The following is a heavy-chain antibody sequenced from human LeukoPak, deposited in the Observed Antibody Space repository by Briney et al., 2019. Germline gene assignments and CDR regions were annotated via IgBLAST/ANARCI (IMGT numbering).Heavy chain of an antibody. D-gene: IGHD3-9*01. CDR1: GFTFSSYA. J-gene: IGHJ6*03. CDR3: AKGHYDILTGYSYYYYYMDV. V-gene: IGHV3-23*01. Sequence: GGSLRLSCAASGFTFSSYAMSWVRQAPGKGLEWVSAISGSGGSTYYADSVKGRFTISRDNSKNTLYLQMNSLRAEDTAVYYCAKGHYDILTGYSYYYYYMDVWGKGTTVTVSS. CDR2: ISGSGGST.